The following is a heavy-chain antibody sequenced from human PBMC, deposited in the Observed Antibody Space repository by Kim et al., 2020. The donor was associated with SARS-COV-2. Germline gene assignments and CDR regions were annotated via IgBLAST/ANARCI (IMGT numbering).Heavy chain of an antibody. J-gene: IGHJ5*02. V-gene: IGHV1-69*04. Sequence: SVKVSCKASGGTFSSYAISWVRQAPGQGLEWMGRIIPILGIANYAQKFQGRVTITADKSTSTAYMELSSLRSEDTAVYYCAIIVVVVAARGQVLTGRIDPWGQGTLATVSS. CDR1: GGTFSSYA. D-gene: IGHD2-15*01. CDR3: AIIVVVVAARGQVLTGRIDP. CDR2: IIPILGIA.